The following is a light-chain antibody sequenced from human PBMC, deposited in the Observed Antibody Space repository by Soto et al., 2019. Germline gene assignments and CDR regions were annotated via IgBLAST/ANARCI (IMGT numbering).Light chain of an antibody. Sequence: DIKMNNSPSSLSASVGDRVTVSCRASQNIGTYLNWYQQKSGKAPEVLISDASTLQSGVPSRFSGSGSGTEFTLTISSLQPDAFATYYCQQDDTYPWTFGQGTKV. CDR3: QQDDTYPWT. V-gene: IGKV1-39*01. CDR1: QNIGTY. CDR2: DAS. J-gene: IGKJ1*01.